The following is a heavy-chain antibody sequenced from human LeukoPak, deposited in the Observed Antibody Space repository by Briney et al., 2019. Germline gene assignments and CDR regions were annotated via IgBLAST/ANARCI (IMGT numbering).Heavy chain of an antibody. CDR1: GGSMSSSTYY. V-gene: IGHV4-39*01. CDR3: GRSFDAKSVGN. CDR2: ISYSGST. J-gene: IGHJ4*02. D-gene: IGHD2-8*01. Sequence: PSETLSLTCTVSGGSMSSSTYYWGWIRQPPGKGLEWIGSISYSGSTYYNPSLKSRVTLSVDTSKNQFSLKVNSVTAADTAVYYCGRSFDAKSVGNWGQGTLVTVSS.